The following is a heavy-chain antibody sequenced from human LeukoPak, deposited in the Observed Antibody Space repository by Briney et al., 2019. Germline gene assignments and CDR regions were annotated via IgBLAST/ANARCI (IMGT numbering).Heavy chain of an antibody. D-gene: IGHD6-13*01. V-gene: IGHV3-66*01. J-gene: IGHJ4*02. CDR2: IYSGGST. CDR1: GFTVSSNY. Sequence: PGGSLRLSCAASGFTVSSNYMSWVRQAPGKGLEWVSVIYSGGSTYYADSMKGRFTISRDNSKNTLYLQMNSLRAEDTAVYYCARETPPGIAAAGTYYWGQGTLVTVSS. CDR3: ARETPPGIAAAGTYY.